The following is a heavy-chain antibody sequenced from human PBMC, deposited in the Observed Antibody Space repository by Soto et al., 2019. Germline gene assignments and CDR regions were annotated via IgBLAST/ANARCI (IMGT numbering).Heavy chain of an antibody. Sequence: PSETLSLTCTVSGGSLTFGNYYWSWIRQSPGKGLEWLGYMYYGGSTYYNPSLKSRVSISVDTSKNQFSLKLSSVTAADTAVYYCARGYGDALNDAFDIWGQGTMVTVS. CDR1: GGSLTFGNYY. V-gene: IGHV4-30-4*02. CDR2: MYYGGST. D-gene: IGHD4-17*01. J-gene: IGHJ3*02. CDR3: ARGYGDALNDAFDI.